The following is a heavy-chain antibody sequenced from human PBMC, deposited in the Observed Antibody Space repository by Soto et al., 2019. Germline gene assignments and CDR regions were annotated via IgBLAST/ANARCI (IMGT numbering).Heavy chain of an antibody. CDR3: ASMIGDPVLSFDS. Sequence: QVQLQESGPGLVKPSETLSLTCTVSGGSISSYYWSWIRQPPGKGLEWIGFIFYSGSTSYNPSLTSRVTISIATSEYQFSLNLNSVTAADTAVYYCASMIGDPVLSFDSWGQGTLVAVSS. CDR2: IFYSGST. CDR1: GGSISSYY. D-gene: IGHD3-10*02. V-gene: IGHV4-59*01. J-gene: IGHJ5*01.